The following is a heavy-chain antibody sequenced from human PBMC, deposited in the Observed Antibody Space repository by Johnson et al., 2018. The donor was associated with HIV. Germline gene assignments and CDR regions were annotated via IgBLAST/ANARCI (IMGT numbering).Heavy chain of an antibody. CDR2: IWYDGSNK. CDR3: AKDGSSSWYNGAFDI. V-gene: IGHV3-33*06. Sequence: QVQLVESGGGVVQPGRSLRLSCAASGFTFSSYGMHWVRQAPGKGLEWVAVIWYDGSNKYYADSVKGRFTISRDNSKNTLYLQMNSLRAEDTAVYYCAKDGSSSWYNGAFDIWGQGTMVTVSS. J-gene: IGHJ3*02. CDR1: GFTFSSYG. D-gene: IGHD6-13*01.